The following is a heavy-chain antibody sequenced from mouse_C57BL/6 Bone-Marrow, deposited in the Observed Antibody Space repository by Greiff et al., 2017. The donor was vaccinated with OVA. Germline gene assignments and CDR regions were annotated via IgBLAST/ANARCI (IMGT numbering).Heavy chain of an antibody. V-gene: IGHV12-3*01. J-gene: IGHJ3*01. CDR1: GFPITSGYY. Sequence: VKLVESGPGLVKPSQSLFLTCSITGFPITSGYYWIWIRQSPGKPLEWMGYITHSGETFYNPSLQSPISITRETSKNQFFLQLNSVTTEDTAMYYCAGDRSPRYYAYGAWFAYWGQGTLVTVSA. CDR2: ITHSGET. CDR3: AGDRSPRYYAYGAWFAY. D-gene: IGHD2-1*01.